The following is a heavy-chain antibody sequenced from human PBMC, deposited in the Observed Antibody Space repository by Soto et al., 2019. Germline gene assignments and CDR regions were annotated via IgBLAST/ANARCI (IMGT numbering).Heavy chain of an antibody. Sequence: QVQLQESGPGLVKPSQTLSLTCTVSGGSISSGGYYWSWIRQRPGKGLEWIGYIYYSGSTYYNPSLKSRVTISVDTAKNRFALKLSSVTAADTAVYYCERDKSGYSYYYFDYWGQGTLVTVSS. CDR2: IYYSGST. CDR1: GGSISSGGYY. J-gene: IGHJ4*02. CDR3: ERDKSGYSYYYFDY. V-gene: IGHV4-31*03. D-gene: IGHD5-18*01.